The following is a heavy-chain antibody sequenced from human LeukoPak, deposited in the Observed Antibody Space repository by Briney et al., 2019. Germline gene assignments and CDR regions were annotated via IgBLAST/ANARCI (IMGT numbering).Heavy chain of an antibody. J-gene: IGHJ3*02. D-gene: IGHD2-2*02. CDR1: GGTFSSYT. CDR3: AREDDCSSTSCYRSAFDI. V-gene: IGHV1-69*04. CDR2: IIPILGIE. Sequence: SVKVSCKASGGTFSSYTISWVRQAPGQGLEWMGRIIPILGIENYAQKFQGRVTITADKSTSTAYMELSSLRSEDTAVYYCAREDDCSSTSCYRSAFDIWGQGTMVTVSS.